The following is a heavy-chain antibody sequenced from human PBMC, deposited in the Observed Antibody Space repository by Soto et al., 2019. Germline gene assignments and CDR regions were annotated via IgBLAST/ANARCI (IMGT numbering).Heavy chain of an antibody. CDR1: GGSISSGGYY. V-gene: IGHV4-31*03. D-gene: IGHD3-10*01. J-gene: IGHJ5*02. Sequence: SETLSLTCTVSGGSISSGGYYWSWIRQHPGKGLEWIGYIYYSGSTYYNPSLKSRVTISVDTSKNQFSLKLSSVTAADTAVYYCARRFGNWFDPWGQGTLVTVSS. CDR2: IYYSGST. CDR3: ARRFGNWFDP.